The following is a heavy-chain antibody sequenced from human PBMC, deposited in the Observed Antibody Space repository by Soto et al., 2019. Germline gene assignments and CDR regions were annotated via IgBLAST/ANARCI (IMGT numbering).Heavy chain of an antibody. Sequence: QVQLVESGGGVVQPGRSLRLSCAASGFTFSSYGMHWVRQAPGKGLEWVAVISYDGSNKYYADSVKGRFTICRDNSKNALYLQMNSLRAEDTAVYYGARGGSYYAADYWGQGTLVTVSS. J-gene: IGHJ4*02. CDR3: ARGGSYYAADY. CDR1: GFTFSSYG. D-gene: IGHD1-26*01. CDR2: ISYDGSNK. V-gene: IGHV3-30*03.